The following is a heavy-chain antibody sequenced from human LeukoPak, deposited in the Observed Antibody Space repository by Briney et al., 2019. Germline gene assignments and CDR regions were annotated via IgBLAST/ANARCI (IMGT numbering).Heavy chain of an antibody. Sequence: ASVKVSCKASGGTFSSYAISWVRQAPGQGLEWMGGIIPIFGTANYAQKFQGRVTITTDESTSTAYMELSSLRSEDTAVYYCASGLDTQYCSSTSCYPRTYYMDVWGKGTTVTVSS. CDR2: IIPIFGTA. V-gene: IGHV1-69*05. CDR3: ASGLDTQYCSSTSCYPRTYYMDV. J-gene: IGHJ6*03. D-gene: IGHD2-2*01. CDR1: GGTFSSYA.